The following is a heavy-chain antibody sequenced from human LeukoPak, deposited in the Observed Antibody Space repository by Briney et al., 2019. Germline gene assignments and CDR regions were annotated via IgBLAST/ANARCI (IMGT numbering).Heavy chain of an antibody. V-gene: IGHV3-9*01. CDR3: TRGSRANRIYYFDY. Sequence: GGSLRLSCAASGFTFDDYAMHWVRQAPGKGLEWVSGISWNSGSRGYADSVKGRFTISRDNAKNSLYLQMNSLRAEDTAVYYCTRGSRANRIYYFDYWGQGTLVTVSS. D-gene: IGHD1-14*01. CDR2: ISWNSGSR. CDR1: GFTFDDYA. J-gene: IGHJ4*02.